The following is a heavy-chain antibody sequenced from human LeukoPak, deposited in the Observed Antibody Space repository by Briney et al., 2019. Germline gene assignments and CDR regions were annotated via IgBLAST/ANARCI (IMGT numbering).Heavy chain of an antibody. V-gene: IGHV4-34*01. J-gene: IGHJ4*02. CDR1: GGSFSGYY. Sequence: SSETLSLTCAVYGGSFSGYYWSWIRQPPGKGLEWIGEINHSGSTNYNPSLKSRVTISVDRSKNQFSLKLSSVTAADTAVYYCARGSSGPIRVYFDYWGQGTLVTVSS. CDR3: ARGSSGPIRVYFDY. CDR2: INHSGST. D-gene: IGHD6-19*01.